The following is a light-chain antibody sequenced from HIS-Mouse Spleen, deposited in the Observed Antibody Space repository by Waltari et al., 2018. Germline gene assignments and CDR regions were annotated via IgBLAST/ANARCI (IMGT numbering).Light chain of an antibody. CDR3: YSTDSSGNHYV. V-gene: IGLV3-10*01. CDR1: ALPTKY. J-gene: IGLJ1*01. Sequence: SYELTQPPSVSVSPGQTARITCSGAALPTKYAYWYQQKSGQAPVLVIYEDSKRPSGIPERFSGSSSGTMATLTISGAQVEDEADYYCYSTDSSGNHYVFGTGTKVTVL. CDR2: EDS.